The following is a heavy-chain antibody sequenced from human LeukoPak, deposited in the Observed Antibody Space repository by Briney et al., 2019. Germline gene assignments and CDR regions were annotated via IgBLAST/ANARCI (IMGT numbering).Heavy chain of an antibody. CDR1: GFSVSTSY. V-gene: IGHV3-66*03. CDR3: AREGYYGSGSPPSLYFDY. CDR2: LYDSGDT. D-gene: IGHD3-10*01. Sequence: PGGSLRLSCAASGFSVSTSYMSWVRQAPGKGLEYVSVLYDSGDTYYAESVKGRFTISRDNSRSTLYLQMNSLRPEDTAIYYCAREGYYGSGSPPSLYFDYWGQGTLVAVSS. J-gene: IGHJ4*02.